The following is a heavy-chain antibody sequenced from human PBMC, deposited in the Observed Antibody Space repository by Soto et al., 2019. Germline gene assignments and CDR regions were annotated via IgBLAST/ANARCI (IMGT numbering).Heavy chain of an antibody. CDR2: ISYDGTNK. J-gene: IGHJ6*02. Sequence: QVQLVESGGGVVQPGRSLRLSCAASGFTLSSYAMYWVRQAPGKGLEWVALISYDGTNKHYADSMKGRFTISRDNFKGTVLLQMTSLRPNDTAKYYCARPKGCSVSGCCYSAGTATHFAFDVWGHGTAVIVSS. V-gene: IGHV3-30-3*01. D-gene: IGHD2-2*03. CDR3: ARPKGCSVSGCCYSAGTATHFAFDV. CDR1: GFTLSSYA.